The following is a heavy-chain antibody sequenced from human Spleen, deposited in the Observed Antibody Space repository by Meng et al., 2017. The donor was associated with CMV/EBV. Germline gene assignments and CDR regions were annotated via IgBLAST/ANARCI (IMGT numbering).Heavy chain of an antibody. V-gene: IGHV3-74*01. Sequence: GESLKISCAASGFTFSNYAMSWVRQASGKGLVWVSRINSDGSSTSYADSVKGRFTISRDNAKNSLYLQMNSLRAEDTAVYYCARETLGYCSGGSCYWEHFGLYDYWGQGTLVTVSS. CDR2: INSDGSST. J-gene: IGHJ4*02. CDR1: GFTFSNYA. CDR3: ARETLGYCSGGSCYWEHFGLYDY. D-gene: IGHD2-15*01.